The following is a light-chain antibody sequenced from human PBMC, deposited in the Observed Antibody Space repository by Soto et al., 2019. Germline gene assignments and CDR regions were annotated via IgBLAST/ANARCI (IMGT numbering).Light chain of an antibody. Sequence: QSVLTQPPSVSAAPGQKVTISCSGSSSNIGNNYVSWYQQLPGTAPKLLIYENNKRPSGIPDRFSGSKSGTSATLGITGLQTGDDVDYYCGTWDSSLIARYVFGTGTIVTVL. CDR3: GTWDSSLIARYV. CDR1: SSNIGNNY. V-gene: IGLV1-51*02. J-gene: IGLJ1*01. CDR2: ENN.